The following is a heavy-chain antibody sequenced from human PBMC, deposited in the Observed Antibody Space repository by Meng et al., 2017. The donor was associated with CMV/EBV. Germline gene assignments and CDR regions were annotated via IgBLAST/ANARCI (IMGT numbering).Heavy chain of an antibody. CDR1: GFTFSKCG. J-gene: IGHJ4*02. CDR2: IWYDGSEE. Sequence: GESLKISCTASGFTFSKCGMHWVRQAPGKGLEWVAVIWYDGSEEYYADNVKGRFTISRDNYRHMLYLKMNNLRAEDTAVYYCAKAPYSGGFDSWGQGTLVTVSS. V-gene: IGHV3-33*03. D-gene: IGHD3-10*01. CDR3: AKAPYSGGFDS.